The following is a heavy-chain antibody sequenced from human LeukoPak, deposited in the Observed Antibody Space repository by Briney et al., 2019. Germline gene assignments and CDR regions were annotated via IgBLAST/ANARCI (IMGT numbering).Heavy chain of an antibody. V-gene: IGHV4-59*01. J-gene: IGHJ1*01. CDR2: IYYSGST. CDR1: GGSISSYY. CDR3: AGAVVITSAEYFQH. D-gene: IGHD3-22*01. Sequence: SETLSLTCTLSGGSISSYYWSWIRQPPGKGLEWIGYIYYSGSTNYNPSLKSRVTISLDTSKNQFSLKLSSVTAADTAVYYCAGAVVITSAEYFQHWGQGTLVTVSS.